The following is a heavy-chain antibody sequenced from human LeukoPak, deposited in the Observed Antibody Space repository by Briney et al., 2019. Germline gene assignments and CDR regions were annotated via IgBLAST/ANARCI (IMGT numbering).Heavy chain of an antibody. J-gene: IGHJ4*02. CDR1: GFTFSSYA. CDR3: ARPPTYAKTWSPFDY. D-gene: IGHD2-8*02. CDR2: ISYDGSNK. Sequence: GGSLRLSCAASGFTFSSYAMHWVRQAPGKGLEWVAVISYDGSNKYYADSVKGRFTISRDNSKNTLYLQMNSLRAEDTAVYYCARPPTYAKTWSPFDYWGQGTLVTVSS. V-gene: IGHV3-30-3*01.